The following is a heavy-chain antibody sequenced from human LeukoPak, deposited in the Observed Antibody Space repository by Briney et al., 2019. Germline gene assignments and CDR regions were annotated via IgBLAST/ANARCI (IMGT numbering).Heavy chain of an antibody. V-gene: IGHV3-7*04. CDR2: IKQDGSEK. CDR1: GFTISKYW. D-gene: IGHD3-10*01. CDR3: ARWYGGSGSWVLDV. J-gene: IGHJ6*02. Sequence: GGSLTLSCAASGFTISKYWMIWVRQAPGKGLEWVANIKQDGSEKKYVDSVKGRFSISRDNAKNSLYLQIYSLRVEDTAGYYCARWYGGSGSWVLDVWGQGTTVTVSS.